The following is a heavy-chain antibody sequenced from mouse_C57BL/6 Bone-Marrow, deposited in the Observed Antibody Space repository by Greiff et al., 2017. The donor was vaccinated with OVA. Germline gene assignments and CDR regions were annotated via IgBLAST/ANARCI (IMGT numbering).Heavy chain of an antibody. Sequence: ESGPGLVKPSQSLSLTCSVTGYSITSGYYWNWIRQFPGNKLEWMGYISYDGSNNYNPSLKNRISITRDTSKNQFFLKLNSVTTEDTATYYCARSYYYGSSYPAWFAYWGQGTLVTVSA. CDR3: ARSYYYGSSYPAWFAY. V-gene: IGHV3-6*01. J-gene: IGHJ3*01. D-gene: IGHD1-1*01. CDR1: GYSITSGYY. CDR2: ISYDGSN.